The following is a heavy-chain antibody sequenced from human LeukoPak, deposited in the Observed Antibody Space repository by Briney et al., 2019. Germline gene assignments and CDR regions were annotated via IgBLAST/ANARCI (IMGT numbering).Heavy chain of an antibody. CDR1: GFTFSSYG. CDR3: ARDYGGSSPFDY. CDR2: ISGSGGST. Sequence: PGGTLRLSCAASGFTFSSYGMSWVRQAPGKGLEWVSAISGSGGSTYYADSGKGRFTSSRDNSKNTLYLQMNSLRAEDTAVSYCARDYGGSSPFDYWGQGTLVTISS. D-gene: IGHD4-23*01. J-gene: IGHJ4*02. V-gene: IGHV3-23*01.